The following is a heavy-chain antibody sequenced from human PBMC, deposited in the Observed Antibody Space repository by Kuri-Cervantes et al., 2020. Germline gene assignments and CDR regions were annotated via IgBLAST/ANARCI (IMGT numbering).Heavy chain of an antibody. J-gene: IGHJ4*02. CDR2: IIPIFGTA. CDR3: ARDGSAVAGSKGFDY. Sequence: SVKVSCKASGGTFSSYAISWVRQAPGQGLEWMGGIIPIFGTANYAQKFQGRVTMTTDTSTSTAYMELRSLRSDDTAVYYCARDGSAVAGSKGFDYWGQGTLVTVSS. D-gene: IGHD6-19*01. CDR1: GGTFSSYA. V-gene: IGHV1-69*05.